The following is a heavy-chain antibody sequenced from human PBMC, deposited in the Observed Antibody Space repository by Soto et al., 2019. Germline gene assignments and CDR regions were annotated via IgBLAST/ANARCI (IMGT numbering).Heavy chain of an antibody. CDR1: GYSFISYW. CDR3: AREVAGQRVYFQH. Sequence: EVQLVQSGAEVKKPGESLKISCKGSGYSFISYWIGWLRQMPGKGLEWMGTIYPGDSDTRYSPSFQGQVTISADKSISTAYLQWSSLKASDTAMYYCAREVAGQRVYFQHWGQGTLVTVSS. J-gene: IGHJ1*01. V-gene: IGHV5-51*03. D-gene: IGHD6-19*01. CDR2: IYPGDSDT.